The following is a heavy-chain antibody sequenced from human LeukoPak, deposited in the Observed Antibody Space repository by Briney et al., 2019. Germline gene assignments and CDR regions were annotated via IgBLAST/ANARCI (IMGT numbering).Heavy chain of an antibody. Sequence: PGGSLRLSCAASGFTFISYSMNWVRQAPGKGLEWVSSISSSSSYIYYADSVKGRFTMSRDNAKNSLYLQMSSLRAEDTAVYYCARERAAQYDYWGQGILVTVSS. V-gene: IGHV3-21*01. CDR2: ISSSSSYI. CDR3: ARERAAQYDY. CDR1: GFTFISYS. D-gene: IGHD4-11*01. J-gene: IGHJ4*02.